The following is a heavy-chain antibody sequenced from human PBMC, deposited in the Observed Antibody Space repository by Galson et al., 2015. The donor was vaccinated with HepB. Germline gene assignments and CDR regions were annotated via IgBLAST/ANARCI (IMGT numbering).Heavy chain of an antibody. CDR3: ARHYYTISWGMDV. J-gene: IGHJ6*02. CDR2: IYYTGST. Sequence: SETLSLTCTVSGGSIRSSSYYWGWIRQSPGKGLEWIGTIYYTGSTYYSSSLKSRVTISIDTSKNQFSLKVTSVTAADTALYYCARHYYTISWGMDVWGQGTTVIVSS. CDR1: GGSIRSSSYY. D-gene: IGHD3-3*01. V-gene: IGHV4-39*01.